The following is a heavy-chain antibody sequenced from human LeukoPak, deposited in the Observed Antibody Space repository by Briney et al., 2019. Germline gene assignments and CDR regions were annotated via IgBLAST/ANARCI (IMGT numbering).Heavy chain of an antibody. J-gene: IGHJ5*02. CDR3: ARKFTMIVNALSP. CDR1: GFTFSNYP. CDR2: ISGSGDYT. V-gene: IGHV3-23*01. Sequence: GGSLRLSCAASGFTFSNYPMNWVRQAPGKGLAWVSTISGSGDYTYYADSVEGRFTISRDNSKNTLYLQMNSLRAEDTAVYYCARKFTMIVNALSPWGQGTLVTVSS. D-gene: IGHD3-22*01.